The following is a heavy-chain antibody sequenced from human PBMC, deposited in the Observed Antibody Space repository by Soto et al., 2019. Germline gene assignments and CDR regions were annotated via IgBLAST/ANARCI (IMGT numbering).Heavy chain of an antibody. CDR1: GFTFSSYG. CDR2: ISYDGSNK. Sequence: QVQLVESGGGVVQPGRSLRLSCAASGFTFSSYGMHWVRQAPGKGLEGVAVISYDGSNKYYADSVKGRFTISRDNSKNTLYLQMNSLRAEDTAVYYCANDQGLLWFGESPTLDYSGQRTLVTVSS. V-gene: IGHV3-30*18. D-gene: IGHD3-10*01. CDR3: ANDQGLLWFGESPTLDY. J-gene: IGHJ4*02.